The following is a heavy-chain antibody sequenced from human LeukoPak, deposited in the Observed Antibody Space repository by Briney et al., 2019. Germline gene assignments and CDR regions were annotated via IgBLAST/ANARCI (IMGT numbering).Heavy chain of an antibody. CDR3: ARVHSSGWDDAFDI. D-gene: IGHD6-19*01. CDR2: IYPGDSDT. J-gene: IGHJ3*02. V-gene: IGHV5-51*01. Sequence: GESLKISCKGSGYSFTNYWIAWVRQMPGKGLEWMGIIYPGDSDTRYRPSFQDQVTISADKSISTAYLQWSSLKASDTAMYYCARVHSSGWDDAFDIWGQGTMVTVSS. CDR1: GYSFTNYW.